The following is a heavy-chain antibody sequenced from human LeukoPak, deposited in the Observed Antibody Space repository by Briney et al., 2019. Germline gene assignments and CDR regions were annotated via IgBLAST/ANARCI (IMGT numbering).Heavy chain of an antibody. CDR1: GFTFSTYW. V-gene: IGHV3-74*01. CDR3: ARALGDM. J-gene: IGHJ4*02. Sequence: GGSLRLSCAASGFTFSTYWMHWVRQAPGKGLMWVSRINGDGSSTSYGDSVKGRFTVSRDNAKNTLYLQMNGLRVEDTAVYYCARALGDMRGQGALVTVSS. CDR2: INGDGSST.